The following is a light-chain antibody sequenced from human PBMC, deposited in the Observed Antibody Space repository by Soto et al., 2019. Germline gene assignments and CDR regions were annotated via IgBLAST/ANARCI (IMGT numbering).Light chain of an antibody. CDR2: AAS. Sequence: AIRMTQSPSTLSASTGDRVTITCLASQGISSYLAWYQQKPGKAPKLLIYAASTLQSGVPSRFSGSGSGTDFTLTISCLQSEDVATYYCQQYYSYPLTFGQGTRLEI. V-gene: IGKV1-8*01. J-gene: IGKJ5*01. CDR3: QQYYSYPLT. CDR1: QGISSY.